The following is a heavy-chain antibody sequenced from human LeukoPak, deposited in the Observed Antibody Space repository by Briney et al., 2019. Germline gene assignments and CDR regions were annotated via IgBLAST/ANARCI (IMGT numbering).Heavy chain of an antibody. CDR3: ASHTVAGTGNYFDY. J-gene: IGHJ4*02. D-gene: IGHD6-19*01. CDR2: IIPIFGTA. Sequence: ASVKVSCKASVGTFSSYAISRVRQAPGQGLEWMGGIIPIFGTANYAQKFQGRVTIAADESTSTAYMELSSLRSEDTAVYYCASHTVAGTGNYFDYWGQGTLVTVSS. V-gene: IGHV1-69*13. CDR1: VGTFSSYA.